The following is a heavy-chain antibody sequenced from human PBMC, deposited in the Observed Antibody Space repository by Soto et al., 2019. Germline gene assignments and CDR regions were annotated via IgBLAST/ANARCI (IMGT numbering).Heavy chain of an antibody. CDR2: ISAYNGNT. Sequence: PSVKVSCKASGYTFTSYGISWVRQAPGQGLEWMGWISAYNGNTNYAQKLQGRVTMTTDTSTSTAYMELRSLRSDDTAVYYCARAHSSSWSYYYYYGMDVWGQGTTVTVSS. V-gene: IGHV1-18*01. CDR3: ARAHSSSWSYYYYYGMDV. CDR1: GYTFTSYG. J-gene: IGHJ6*02. D-gene: IGHD6-13*01.